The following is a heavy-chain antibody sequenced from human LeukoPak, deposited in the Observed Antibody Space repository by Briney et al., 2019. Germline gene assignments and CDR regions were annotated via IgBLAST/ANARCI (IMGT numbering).Heavy chain of an antibody. CDR1: GGSFSATTYY. J-gene: IGHJ4*02. V-gene: IGHV4-39*07. CDR3: ARDHGTSVWFYY. Sequence: PSETLSLTCTVSGGSFSATTYYWGWVRQTPGNGLEWIGTISYSGSTYYNPSLRSRVTISLDTSKNQFSLSLDSLTAADTAVYYCARDHGTSVWFYYWGQGTLVTVSS. D-gene: IGHD2-2*01. CDR2: ISYSGST.